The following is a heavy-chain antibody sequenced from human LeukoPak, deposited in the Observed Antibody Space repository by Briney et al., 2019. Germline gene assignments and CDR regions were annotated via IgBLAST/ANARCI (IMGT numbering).Heavy chain of an antibody. V-gene: IGHV1-18*01. CDR1: GYTLTELS. J-gene: IGHJ4*02. CDR3: ARDRGSDY. Sequence: ASVKVSCKVSGYTLTELSMHWVRQAPGQGLEWMGWISAYNGNTNYAQKLQGRVTMTTDTSTSTAYMELRSLRSDDTAVYYCARDRGSDYWGQGTLVTVSS. CDR2: ISAYNGNT.